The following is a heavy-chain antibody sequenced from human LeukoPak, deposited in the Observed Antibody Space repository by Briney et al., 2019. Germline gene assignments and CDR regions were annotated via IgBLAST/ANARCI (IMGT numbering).Heavy chain of an antibody. Sequence: PGGSLRLSCAASGFIFSNGWMSWVRQAPGEGLEWVGRIKSKVDGGIIDYAAPVKGRFTISRDDSKNTLFLQMNSLRAEDTAVYYCAREGGSWYLPRYYSDYWGQGTLVTVSS. CDR3: AREGGSWYLPRYYSDY. D-gene: IGHD6-13*01. CDR1: GFIFSNGW. CDR2: IKSKVDGGII. J-gene: IGHJ4*02. V-gene: IGHV3-15*01.